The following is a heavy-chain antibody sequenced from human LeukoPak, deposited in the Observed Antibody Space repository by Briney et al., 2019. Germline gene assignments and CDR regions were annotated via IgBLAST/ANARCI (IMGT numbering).Heavy chain of an antibody. CDR3: ARDPGYSYGYYYYYYYMDV. D-gene: IGHD5-18*01. CDR2: INSDGSST. J-gene: IGHJ6*03. V-gene: IGHV3-74*01. CDR1: GFTFSSYW. Sequence: GGSLRLSCAASGFTFSSYWMHWVRQAPGKGLVWVSRINSDGSSTSYADSVKGRFTISRDNAKNTLYLQMNSLRAEDTAAYYCARDPGYSYGYYYYYYYMDVWGKGTTVTVSS.